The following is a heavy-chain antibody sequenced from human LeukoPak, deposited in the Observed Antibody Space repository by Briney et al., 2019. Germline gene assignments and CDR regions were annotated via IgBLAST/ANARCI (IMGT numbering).Heavy chain of an antibody. CDR2: IYHSGST. CDR3: ARDGYSVAGNWFDP. D-gene: IGHD2-21*01. J-gene: IGHJ5*02. Sequence: SEPLSLTCTVSGYSINSGYYWGWIRQPPGKGLEWIGSIYHSGSTYYNPSLKSRVTISVDTSKNQFSLKLSSVTAADTAVYYCARDGYSVAGNWFDPWGQGTLVTVSP. CDR1: GYSINSGYY. V-gene: IGHV4-38-2*02.